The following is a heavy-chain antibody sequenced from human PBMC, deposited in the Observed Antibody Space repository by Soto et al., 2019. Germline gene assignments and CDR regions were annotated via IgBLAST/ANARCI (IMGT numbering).Heavy chain of an antibody. CDR1: GFTFSSYG. D-gene: IGHD3-22*01. CDR3: ARDQMGITMIVVAPDAFDI. Sequence: QVQLVESGGGVVQPGRSLRLSCAASGFTFSSYGMHWVRQAPGKGLEWVAVIWYDGSNKYYADSVKGRFTISRDNSKNTLYLQMNSLRAEDTAVYYCARDQMGITMIVVAPDAFDIWGQGTMVTVSS. V-gene: IGHV3-33*01. J-gene: IGHJ3*02. CDR2: IWYDGSNK.